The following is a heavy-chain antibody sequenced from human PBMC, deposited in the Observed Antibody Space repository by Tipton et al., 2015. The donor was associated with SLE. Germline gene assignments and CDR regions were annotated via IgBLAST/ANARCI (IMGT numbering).Heavy chain of an antibody. CDR3: ARGEDRDYGDPWAFDI. Sequence: TLSLTCTVSSGSISSYQWSWIRQPPGKGLEWIGYIYYSGSTNYNPSLKSRVTISVNTSKNQFSLKLSSVTAADTAVYYCARGEDRDYGDPWAFDIWGQGTMVTVSS. CDR1: SGSISSYQ. V-gene: IGHV4-59*12. CDR2: IYYSGST. J-gene: IGHJ3*02. D-gene: IGHD4-17*01.